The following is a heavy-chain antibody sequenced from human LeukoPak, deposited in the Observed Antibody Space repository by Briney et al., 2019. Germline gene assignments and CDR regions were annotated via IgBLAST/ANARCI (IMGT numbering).Heavy chain of an antibody. J-gene: IGHJ5*02. CDR2: ISYDGSNK. CDR3: AKSYYGSGSPDPFRFDP. D-gene: IGHD3-10*01. V-gene: IGHV3-30*18. CDR1: GFTFSSYG. Sequence: PGRSLRLSCAASGFTFSSYGMHWVRQAPGKGLEWVAVISYDGSNKYYADSVKGRFTISRDNSKNTLYLQMNSLRAEDTAVYYCAKSYYGSGSPDPFRFDPWGQGTLVTVSS.